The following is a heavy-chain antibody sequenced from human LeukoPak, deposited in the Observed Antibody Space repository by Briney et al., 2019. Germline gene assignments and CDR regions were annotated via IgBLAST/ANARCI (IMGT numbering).Heavy chain of an antibody. CDR2: INHSGST. J-gene: IGHJ5*02. V-gene: IGHV4-34*01. Sequence: SETLSLTCTVSGGSISSYYWSWIRQPPGKGLEWIGEINHSGSTNYNPSLKSRVTISVDTSKNQFSLKLSSVTAADTAVYYCARGAQKRGNDVGIWFDPWGQGTLVTVSS. CDR1: GGSISSYY. CDR3: ARGAQKRGNDVGIWFDP. D-gene: IGHD1-1*01.